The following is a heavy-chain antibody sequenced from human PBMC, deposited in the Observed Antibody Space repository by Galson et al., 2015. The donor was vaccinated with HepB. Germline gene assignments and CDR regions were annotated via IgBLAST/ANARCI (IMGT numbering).Heavy chain of an antibody. D-gene: IGHD3-22*01. CDR2: ISYDGSNK. J-gene: IGHJ4*02. Sequence: SLRLSCAASGFTFSSYGMHWVRQAPGKGLEWVAVISYDGSNKYYADSVKGRFTISRDNSKNTLYLQMNSLRAEDTAVYYCAKDQRTIYDSSGYHTVVGVEGLDYWGQGTLVTVSS. CDR1: GFTFSSYG. V-gene: IGHV3-30*18. CDR3: AKDQRTIYDSSGYHTVVGVEGLDY.